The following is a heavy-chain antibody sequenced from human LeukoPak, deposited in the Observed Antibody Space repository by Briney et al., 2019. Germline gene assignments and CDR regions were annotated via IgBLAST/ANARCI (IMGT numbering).Heavy chain of an antibody. V-gene: IGHV3-21*01. D-gene: IGHD3-10*01. CDR3: ARDRRGVSSVPTDY. J-gene: IGHJ4*02. CDR1: GFTVSSNY. Sequence: GGSLRLSCAASGFTVSSNYMSWVRQAPGKGLEWVSSISSSSSYIYYADSVKGRFTISRDNAKNSLYLQMNSLRAEDTAVYYCARDRRGVSSVPTDYWGQGTLVTVSS. CDR2: ISSSSSYI.